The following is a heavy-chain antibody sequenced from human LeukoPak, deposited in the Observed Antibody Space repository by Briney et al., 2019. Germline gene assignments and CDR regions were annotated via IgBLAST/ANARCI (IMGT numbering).Heavy chain of an antibody. D-gene: IGHD3-10*01. CDR3: AKDTAQAYYASGSLVL. CDR2: LNWNSGGI. CDR1: GFTFDDYA. Sequence: PGGSLRLSCAPSGFTFDDYAMHWVRHAPGKGLEWVSGLNWNSGGIVYADSVKGRFTISRDNAKGSMYLQMNNLRTEDTALYYCAKDTAQAYYASGSLVLWGQGTLVTVSS. J-gene: IGHJ4*02. V-gene: IGHV3-9*01.